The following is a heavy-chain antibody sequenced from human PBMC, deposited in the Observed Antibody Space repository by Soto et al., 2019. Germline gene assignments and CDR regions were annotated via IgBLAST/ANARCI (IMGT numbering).Heavy chain of an antibody. Sequence: SETLSLTCTVSGGSISSYYWSWIRQPPGKGLEWIGYIYYSGSTNYNPSLKSRVTISVDTSKNQFSLKLSSVTAADTAVYYCARNRGYDSSGYYSDFNWFDPWGQGTLVTVSS. V-gene: IGHV4-59*01. J-gene: IGHJ5*02. D-gene: IGHD3-22*01. CDR2: IYYSGST. CDR1: GGSISSYY. CDR3: ARNRGYDSSGYYSDFNWFDP.